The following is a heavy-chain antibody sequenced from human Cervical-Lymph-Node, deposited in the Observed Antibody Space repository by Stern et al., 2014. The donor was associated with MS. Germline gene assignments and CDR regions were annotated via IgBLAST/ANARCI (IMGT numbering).Heavy chain of an antibody. CDR3: ARVYYGDRDWYFDL. CDR2: IYYSGST. CDR1: GGSISSGGYY. V-gene: IGHV4-31*01. D-gene: IGHD4-17*01. Sequence: QVQLQESGPGLVKPSQTLSLTCTVSGGSISSGGYYWSWIRQHPGKGLEWIGYIYYSGSTYYNPSLKSLVTISVDTSKNQFSLKLSSVTAADTAVYYCARVYYGDRDWYFDLWGRGTLVTVSS. J-gene: IGHJ2*01.